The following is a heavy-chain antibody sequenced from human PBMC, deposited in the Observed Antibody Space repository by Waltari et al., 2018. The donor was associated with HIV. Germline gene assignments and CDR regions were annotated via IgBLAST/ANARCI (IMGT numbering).Heavy chain of an antibody. CDR2: SRREANSDSE. D-gene: IGHD6-13*01. V-gene: IGHV3-73*02. J-gene: IGHJ5*02. CDR3: TSHLAAAGYNWFDP. Sequence: EVQLVESGGGLVQPGGSLKLSCAASGFTFSGSAMHWVRQASGKGLEWVGGSRREANSDSEGYAGSMKDRFTISRDDSKNTAYLQMNSLKTEDTAVYYCTSHLAAAGYNWFDPWGEGTLVTVSS. CDR1: GFTFSGSA.